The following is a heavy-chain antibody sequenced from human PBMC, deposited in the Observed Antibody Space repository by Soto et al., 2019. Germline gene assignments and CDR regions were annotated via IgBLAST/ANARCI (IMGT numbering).Heavy chain of an antibody. J-gene: IGHJ5*02. D-gene: IGHD1-1*01. CDR3: VRDGTKTLRDWFDP. CDR1: GASISGFY. Sequence: PSETLSLTCTVSGASISGFYWSWIRMSAGKGLEWIGRIYATGTTDYNPSLKSRVMMSVDTSKKQFSLKLRSVTAADTAVYYCVRDGTKTLRDWFDPWGQGISVTVSS. CDR2: IYATGTT. V-gene: IGHV4-4*07.